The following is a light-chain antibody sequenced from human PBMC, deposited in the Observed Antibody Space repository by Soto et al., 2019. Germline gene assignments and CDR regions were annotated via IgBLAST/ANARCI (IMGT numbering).Light chain of an antibody. CDR3: QQSYSTPIT. CDR1: QSISSW. Sequence: DIKMNQSPSTLSASVGDRVTITCRASQSISSWLTWYQQKPGKAPKLLIYDASSLESGVPSRFSGSGSGTDFTLTISSLQPEDFATDYCQQSYSTPITFGQGTRLEVK. J-gene: IGKJ5*01. V-gene: IGKV1-39*01. CDR2: DAS.